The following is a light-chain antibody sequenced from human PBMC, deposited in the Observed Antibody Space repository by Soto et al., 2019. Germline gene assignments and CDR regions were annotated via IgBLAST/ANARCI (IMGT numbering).Light chain of an antibody. CDR3: SSYTSSSTEI. Sequence: QSVLTQPASVSGSPGQSITISCTGTSSDVGAYNYVSWYQQHPGKAPKLMIYDVSNRPSGVSNRFSGSKSVNTASLTISGLQAEDEADYYCSSYTSSSTEIFGGGTKLTVL. CDR1: SSDVGAYNY. V-gene: IGLV2-14*03. CDR2: DVS. J-gene: IGLJ2*01.